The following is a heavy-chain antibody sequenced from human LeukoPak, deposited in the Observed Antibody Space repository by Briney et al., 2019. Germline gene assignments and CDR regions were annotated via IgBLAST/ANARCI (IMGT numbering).Heavy chain of an antibody. V-gene: IGHV3-33*01. CDR3: ARVFGYFDY. D-gene: IGHD3-10*01. CDR2: IWYDGSNK. Sequence: GGSLRLSCAASGFTFSSYVMHWVHKAPGKGLEWVAVIWYDGSNKYYADSVKGRFTISRDNSKNTLYLQMNSLRAEDTAVYYCARVFGYFDYWGQGTLVTVSS. J-gene: IGHJ4*02. CDR1: GFTFSSYV.